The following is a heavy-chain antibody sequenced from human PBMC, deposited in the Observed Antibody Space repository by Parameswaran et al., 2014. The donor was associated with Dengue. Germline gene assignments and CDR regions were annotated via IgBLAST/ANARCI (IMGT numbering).Heavy chain of an antibody. D-gene: IGHD6-13*01. CDR2: ISSSSSTI. J-gene: IGHJ6*04. Sequence: KWIRQPPGKGLEWVSYISSSSSTIYYADSVKGRFTISRDNAKNSLYLQMNSLRAEDTAVYYCARDLGSSWFNYYYYGMDVWAKDHGHRLL. V-gene: IGHV3-48*01. CDR3: ARDLGSSWFNYYYYGMDV.